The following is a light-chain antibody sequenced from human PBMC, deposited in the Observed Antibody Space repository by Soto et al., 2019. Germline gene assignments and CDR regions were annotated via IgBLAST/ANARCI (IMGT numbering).Light chain of an antibody. V-gene: IGKV1-39*01. CDR3: QQSYSSVT. Sequence: DIQMTQSPSSLSASVGDRVTITCRASQSISSYLNWYQQKPGKAPKLLSYAASSLQSGVPSRFSGSGSGTDFTLTISSLQPEDFATYYCQQSYSSVTFGQGTKVEIK. CDR2: AAS. J-gene: IGKJ1*01. CDR1: QSISSY.